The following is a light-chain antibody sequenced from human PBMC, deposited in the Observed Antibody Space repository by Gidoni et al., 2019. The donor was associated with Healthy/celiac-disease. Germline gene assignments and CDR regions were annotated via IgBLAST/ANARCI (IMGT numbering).Light chain of an antibody. V-gene: IGKV3-20*01. CDR1: QSVSSSY. J-gene: IGKJ5*01. CDR3: QRYGSSPIT. CDR2: GAS. Sequence: EIVLTQSRGTLSLSPGERATLSCRASQSVSSSYLAWYQQKPGQAPRLLTYGASSRAAGIPDRFSSSGSGTDFTLTISRLEPDDVAGYYCQRYGSSPITFGQGTRLEIK.